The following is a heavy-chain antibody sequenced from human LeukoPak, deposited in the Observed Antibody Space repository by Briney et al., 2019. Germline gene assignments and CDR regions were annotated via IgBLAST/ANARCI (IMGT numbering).Heavy chain of an antibody. Sequence: SETLPLTCTVSGGSISSYYWSWIRQPAGKGLEWIGRIYTSGSTNYNPSLKSRVTMSVDTSKNQFSLKLSSVTAADTAVYYCARDYYGSGSNRFDPWGQGTLVTVSS. CDR1: GGSISSYY. D-gene: IGHD3-10*01. CDR3: ARDYYGSGSNRFDP. CDR2: IYTSGST. J-gene: IGHJ5*02. V-gene: IGHV4-4*07.